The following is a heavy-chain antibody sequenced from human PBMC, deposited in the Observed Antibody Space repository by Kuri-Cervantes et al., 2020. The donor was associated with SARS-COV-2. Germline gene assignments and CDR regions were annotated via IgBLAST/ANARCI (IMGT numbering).Heavy chain of an antibody. CDR1: GYTFTGYY. J-gene: IGHJ6*02. V-gene: IGHV1-2*04. Sequence: ASVKVSCKASGYTFTGYYMHWVRQAPGQGLEWMGWINPNSGGTNYAQKFQGWVAMTRDTSISTAYMELSRLRSDDTAVYYCARELVVVPAAEQNWYYYYGMDVWGQGTTATVSS. D-gene: IGHD2-2*01. CDR2: INPNSGGT. CDR3: ARELVVVPAAEQNWYYYYGMDV.